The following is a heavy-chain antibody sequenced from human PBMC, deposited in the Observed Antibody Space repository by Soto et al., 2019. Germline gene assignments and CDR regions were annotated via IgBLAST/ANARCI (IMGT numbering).Heavy chain of an antibody. D-gene: IGHD1-26*01. Sequence: QVQLVQSGAEVKKPGASVKVSCKASGYTFNYYYIHWVRQAPGQGLEWMGMINPSDGSTSYAQKFQGRVTMTRDTSTSTAYLYQRSLRSEDTAVYYCATKASNYRYFDYWGQGTLVTVSS. CDR2: INPSDGST. V-gene: IGHV1-46*02. CDR1: GYTFNYYY. CDR3: ATKASNYRYFDY. J-gene: IGHJ4*02.